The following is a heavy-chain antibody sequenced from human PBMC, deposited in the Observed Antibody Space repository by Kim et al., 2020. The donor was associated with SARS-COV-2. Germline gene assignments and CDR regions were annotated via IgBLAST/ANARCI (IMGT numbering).Heavy chain of an antibody. J-gene: IGHJ4*02. CDR3: ARVTSGRWGNDFGY. CDR2: INHSGST. V-gene: IGHV4-34*01. Sequence: SETLSLTCAVYGGSFSGYYWSWIRQPPGKGLVWIGEINHSGSTNYNPSLKSRVTISVDTSKNQFSLKLSSVTAADTAVYYCARVTSGRWGNDFGYWGQGT. D-gene: IGHD5-12*01. CDR1: GGSFSGYY.